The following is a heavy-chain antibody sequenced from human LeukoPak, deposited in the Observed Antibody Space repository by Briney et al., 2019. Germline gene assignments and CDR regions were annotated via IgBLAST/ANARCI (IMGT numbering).Heavy chain of an antibody. CDR2: VNHSGNT. V-gene: IGHV4-34*01. D-gene: IGHD3-10*01. J-gene: IGHJ4*02. CDR1: GGSFSGYY. Sequence: PSETLSLTCAVYGGSFSGYYWSWIRQPPGKGLEWIGEVNHSGNTNYNPSLKSRGTISVDTAKHPFSLKLSSVTAADTAMYYCARRRGYYDSGSYYGLAIDYWGQGTLVTVSS. CDR3: ARRRGYYDSGSYYGLAIDY.